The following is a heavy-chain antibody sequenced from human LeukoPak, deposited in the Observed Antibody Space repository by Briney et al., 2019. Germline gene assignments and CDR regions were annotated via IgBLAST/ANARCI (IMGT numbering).Heavy chain of an antibody. CDR3: ARDRASTYYYGSGSNLDY. D-gene: IGHD3-10*01. Sequence: GGSLRLSCTGSGFTFSSFWMSWVRLAPGKGLEWVANIKQDGSEKYYVDSVKGRFAISRDNAKNSLYLQMNSLRAEDTAVYYCARDRASTYYYGSGSNLDYWGQGTLVTVSP. V-gene: IGHV3-7*01. J-gene: IGHJ4*02. CDR1: GFTFSSFW. CDR2: IKQDGSEK.